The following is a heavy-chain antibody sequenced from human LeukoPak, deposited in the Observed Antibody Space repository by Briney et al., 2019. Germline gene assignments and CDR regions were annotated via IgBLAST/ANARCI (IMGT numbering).Heavy chain of an antibody. CDR3: ARDPIAAAGTENWFDP. D-gene: IGHD6-13*01. CDR1: GYTFTSYY. Sequence: ASVKVSCKASGYTFTSYYMYWVRQAPGQGLEWMGIINPSGDNTNYAQKFQGRVTMTRDTSTSTVYMELSSLRSEDTAVYYCARDPIAAAGTENWFDPWGQGTLVTVSS. J-gene: IGHJ5*02. CDR2: INPSGDNT. V-gene: IGHV1-46*01.